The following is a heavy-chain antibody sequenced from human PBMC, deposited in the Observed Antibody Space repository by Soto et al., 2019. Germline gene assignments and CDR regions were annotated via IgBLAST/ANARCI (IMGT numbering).Heavy chain of an antibody. D-gene: IGHD3-22*01. CDR3: ARAAYYDSSGTSDY. Sequence: SETLSLTCTVSGGSISSYYWSWIRQPPGKGLEWIGYIYYSGSTNYNPSLKSRVTISVDTSKNQFSLKLSSVTAADTAVYYCARAAYYDSSGTSDYWGQGTLVTVS. CDR2: IYYSGST. CDR1: GGSISSYY. J-gene: IGHJ4*02. V-gene: IGHV4-59*01.